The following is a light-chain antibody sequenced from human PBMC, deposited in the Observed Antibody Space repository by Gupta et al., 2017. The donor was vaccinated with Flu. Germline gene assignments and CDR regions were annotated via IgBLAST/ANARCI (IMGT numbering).Light chain of an antibody. Sequence: SYELTQPSSVSVSPGQTARITFSGDVLAKKYARWFQQKPGQAPILLIYKDSERPSRNPERFSGSSSGTTVTLTVIGAQAEDEADYYCYSAADKNRMFGGGTKLTVL. J-gene: IGLJ3*02. V-gene: IGLV3-27*01. CDR1: VLAKKY. CDR3: YSAADKNRM. CDR2: KDS.